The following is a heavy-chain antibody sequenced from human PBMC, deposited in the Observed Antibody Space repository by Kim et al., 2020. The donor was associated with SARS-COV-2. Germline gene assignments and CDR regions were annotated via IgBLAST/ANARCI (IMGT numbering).Heavy chain of an antibody. J-gene: IGHJ4*02. Sequence: GESLKISCQGSGYYFTAFWIAWVRQMPGKGLEWMGMIYPNDADARYSPSFQGQVTFSVDKSTNTAHLQWSGLKGTDTAIYYCARHVYSTGWPDSWGQGTQVAASA. CDR1: GYYFTAFW. D-gene: IGHD6-19*01. CDR2: IYPNDADA. V-gene: IGHV5-51*01. CDR3: ARHVYSTGWPDS.